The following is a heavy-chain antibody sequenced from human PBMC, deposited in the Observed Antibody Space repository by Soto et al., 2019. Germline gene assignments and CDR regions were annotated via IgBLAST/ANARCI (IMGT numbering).Heavy chain of an antibody. Sequence: ASVKVSCKSSGYTFTSYYMHWVRQAPGQGLEWMGIINPSGGSTSYAQKFQGRVTMTRDTSTSTVYMELSSLRSEDTAVYYCARGNYTDCSNGVCSFFYNQEMDVWGQGTTVTVS. CDR2: INPSGGST. D-gene: IGHD2-8*01. J-gene: IGHJ6*02. V-gene: IGHV1-46*01. CDR1: GYTFTSYY. CDR3: ARGNYTDCSNGVCSFFYNQEMDV.